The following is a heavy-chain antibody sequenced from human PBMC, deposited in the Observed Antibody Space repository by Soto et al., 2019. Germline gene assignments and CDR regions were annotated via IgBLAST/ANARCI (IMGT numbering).Heavy chain of an antibody. V-gene: IGHV4-61*01. Sequence: QVQLQESGPGLVKASETLSLTCTVSGGSVSSGNFYWTWIRQPPGKGLEWTAYISHSGSTNYNPALKRRVTISMDTSKNQFSLKLNSVNAADTAMYYCARAYYYGSGRGRSMDVWGQGTTVIVSS. CDR1: GGSVSSGNFY. CDR2: ISHSGST. CDR3: ARAYYYGSGRGRSMDV. D-gene: IGHD3-10*01. J-gene: IGHJ6*02.